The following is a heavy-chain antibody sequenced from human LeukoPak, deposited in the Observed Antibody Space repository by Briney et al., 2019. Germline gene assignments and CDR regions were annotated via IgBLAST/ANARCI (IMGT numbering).Heavy chain of an antibody. CDR2: ISSSSGGTI. J-gene: IGHJ5*02. V-gene: IGHV3-11*01. D-gene: IGHD2-15*01. Sequence: GGSLRLSCAASGFTFSDYYMSWIRQAPGRGLEWISYISSSSGGTIYYTDSVKGRFTISRDNAKNSLYLQMNSLRAEDMALYYCAKGRERVAATGLDPWGQGTLVTVSS. CDR1: GFTFSDYY. CDR3: AKGRERVAATGLDP.